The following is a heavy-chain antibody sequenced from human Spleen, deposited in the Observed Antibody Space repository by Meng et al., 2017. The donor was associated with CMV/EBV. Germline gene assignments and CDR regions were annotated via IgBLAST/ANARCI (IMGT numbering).Heavy chain of an antibody. Sequence: SETLSLTCTVSGGSISSSSYYWGWIRQPPGKGLEWIGSIYYSGSTNSSPSLKSRVSISIDTSNNQFSLKVSSVTAADTALYYCARGWASTPYGMDVWGQGTPVTVSS. V-gene: IGHV4-39*01. CDR1: GGSISSSSYY. CDR3: ARGWASTPYGMDV. J-gene: IGHJ6*02. CDR2: IYYSGST. D-gene: IGHD6-19*01.